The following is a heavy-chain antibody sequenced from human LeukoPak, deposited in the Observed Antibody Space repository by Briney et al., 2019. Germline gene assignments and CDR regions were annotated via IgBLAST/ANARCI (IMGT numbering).Heavy chain of an antibody. V-gene: IGHV3-53*01. J-gene: IGHJ3*02. D-gene: IGHD5-24*01. Sequence: GGSLRLSCAASEFTVSNNYMSWVRQAPGKGLEWVSIIYSGDGTFYADSVKGRFTISRDNSKNTLYLQMNNLRADDTAVYYCARARSWPEHAFDIWGQGTMVTVSS. CDR3: ARARSWPEHAFDI. CDR2: IYSGDGT. CDR1: EFTVSNNY.